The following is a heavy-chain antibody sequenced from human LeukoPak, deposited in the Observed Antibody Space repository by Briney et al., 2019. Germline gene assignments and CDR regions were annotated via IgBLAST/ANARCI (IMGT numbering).Heavy chain of an antibody. CDR3: VKTGAKGSDY. Sequence: SETLSLTCAVYGGSFSGYYWSWIRQPPGKGLEWIGEINHSGSTNYNPSLKSRVTISVDTFKNQFSLKLSSVTAADTAVYYCVKTGAKGSDYWGQGTLVTVSS. J-gene: IGHJ4*02. CDR2: INHSGST. V-gene: IGHV4-34*01. D-gene: IGHD1-14*01. CDR1: GGSFSGYY.